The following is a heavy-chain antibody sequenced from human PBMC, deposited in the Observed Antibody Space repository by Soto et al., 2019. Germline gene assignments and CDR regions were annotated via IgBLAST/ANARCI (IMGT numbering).Heavy chain of an antibody. CDR1: GFTFSSYW. CDR2: IKQDGSEK. V-gene: IGHV3-7*01. CDR3: ARVDTIFGVVSYYYYGMDV. J-gene: IGHJ6*02. D-gene: IGHD3-3*01. Sequence: QPGGSLRLSCAASGFTFSSYWMSWVRQAPGKGLEWVANIKQDGSEKYYVDSVKGRFTISRDNAKNSLYLQMNSLRAEDTAVYYCARVDTIFGVVSYYYYGMDVWGQGTTVTVSS.